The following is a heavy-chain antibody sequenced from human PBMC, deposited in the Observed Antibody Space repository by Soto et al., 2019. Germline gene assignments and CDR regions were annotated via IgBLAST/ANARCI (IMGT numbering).Heavy chain of an antibody. CDR2: ISYDGSNK. J-gene: IGHJ4*02. Sequence: QVQLVESGGGVVQPGRSLRLSCAASGFTFSSYGMHWVRQAPGKGLVWVAVISYDGSNKYYADSVKGRFTISRDNSKNTLYLQMNSLRAEDTAVYYCAKGWYSSGWYYFDYWGQGTLVTVSS. D-gene: IGHD6-19*01. CDR3: AKGWYSSGWYYFDY. V-gene: IGHV3-30*18. CDR1: GFTFSSYG.